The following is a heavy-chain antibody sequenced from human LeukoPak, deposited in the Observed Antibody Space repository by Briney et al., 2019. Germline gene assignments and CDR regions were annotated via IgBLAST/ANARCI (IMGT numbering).Heavy chain of an antibody. Sequence: SETLSLTCTVSGGSISSGGYYWSWIRQHPGKGLEWIGYIYYSGSTYYNPSLKSRVTISVDTSKNQFSLKLSSVTAADTAVYYCARAQHYYDSSGYPDYWGQGTLVTVSS. CDR3: ARAQHYYDSSGYPDY. CDR2: IYYSGST. D-gene: IGHD3-22*01. CDR1: GGSISSGGYY. J-gene: IGHJ4*02. V-gene: IGHV4-31*03.